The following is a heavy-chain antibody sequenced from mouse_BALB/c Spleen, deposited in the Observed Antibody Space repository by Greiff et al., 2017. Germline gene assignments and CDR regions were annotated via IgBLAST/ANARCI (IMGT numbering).Heavy chain of an antibody. D-gene: IGHD2-14*01. J-gene: IGHJ4*01. CDR2: INPSNGRT. CDR1: GYTFTSYW. CDR3: ARYGYRYDDGDYYAMDY. Sequence: QVQLKQPGAELVKPGASVKLSCKASGYTFTSYWMHWVKQRPGQGLEWIGEINPSNGRTNYNEKFKSKATLTVDKSSSTAYMQLSSLTSEDSAVYYCARYGYRYDDGDYYAMDYWGQGTSVTVSS. V-gene: IGHV1S81*02.